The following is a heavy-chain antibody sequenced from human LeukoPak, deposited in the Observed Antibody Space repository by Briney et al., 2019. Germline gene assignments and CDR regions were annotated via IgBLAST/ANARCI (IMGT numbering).Heavy chain of an antibody. CDR2: ISAYNGNT. CDR1: GYTFTSYG. CDR3: ARITYYYDSSGYPGADWFDP. V-gene: IGHV1-18*01. Sequence: ASVKVSCKASGYTFTSYGISWVRQAPGQGLEWMGWISAYNGNTNYAQKLQGRVTMTTDTSTSTAYMELRSLRSDDTAVYYCARITYYYDSSGYPGADWFDPGAREPWSPSPQ. D-gene: IGHD3-22*01. J-gene: IGHJ5*02.